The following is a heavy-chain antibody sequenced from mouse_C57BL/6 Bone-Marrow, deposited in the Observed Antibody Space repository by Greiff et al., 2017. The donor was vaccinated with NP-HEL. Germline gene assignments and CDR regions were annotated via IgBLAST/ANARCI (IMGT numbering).Heavy chain of an antibody. CDR1: GYTFTSYW. D-gene: IGHD2-4*01. V-gene: IGHV1-7*01. CDR3: AREGYYDYDGFAY. CDR2: INPSSGYT. Sequence: VQLQQSGAELAKPGASVKLSCKASGYTFTSYWMHWVKQRPGQGLEWIGYINPSSGYTKYNQKFKDKATLTADKSSSKVYMQLSSLTYEDSAVYYCAREGYYDYDGFAYWGQGTLVTVSA. J-gene: IGHJ3*01.